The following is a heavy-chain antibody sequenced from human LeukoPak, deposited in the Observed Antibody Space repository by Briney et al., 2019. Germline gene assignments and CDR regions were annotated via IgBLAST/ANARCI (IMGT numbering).Heavy chain of an antibody. CDR3: AKGGLSSSWYGYYFDY. D-gene: IGHD6-13*01. CDR1: GFTFSSYA. CDR2: ISGSGGST. Sequence: GGSLRLSCAASGFTFSSYAMSWVRQAPGKGLEWVSAISGSGGSTYYADSVKGRFTISRDNSKNTLYLQMNSLRAVDTAVYYCAKGGLSSSWYGYYFDYWGQGTLVTVSS. J-gene: IGHJ4*02. V-gene: IGHV3-23*01.